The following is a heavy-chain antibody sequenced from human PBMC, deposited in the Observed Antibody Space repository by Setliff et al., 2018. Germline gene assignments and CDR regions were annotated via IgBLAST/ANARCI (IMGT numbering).Heavy chain of an antibody. CDR3: ARILSDNSKVFDS. CDR1: GGSFSDYY. Sequence: SETLSLTCTVYGGSFSDYYWGWVRQPPGKGLEWIGEINHSGSTNYIPSLKSRLTISVDTSKNQFALNLKSVTAAGTAVYFCARILSDNSKVFDSWGQGALVTVSS. J-gene: IGHJ4*02. CDR2: INHSGST. D-gene: IGHD1-1*01. V-gene: IGHV4-34*01.